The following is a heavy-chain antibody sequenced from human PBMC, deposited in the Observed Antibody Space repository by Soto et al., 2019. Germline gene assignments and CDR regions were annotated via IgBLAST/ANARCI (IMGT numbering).Heavy chain of an antibody. CDR1: GFIVSSRH. J-gene: IGHJ4*02. Sequence: EVQLVESGGGLTQPGGSLRLSCVVSGFIVSSRHMIWVRQAPGKGLAGVSILYNHGKTNYVVSVKGRFTITRDNSKNTVYLQMTSLRVEDTAVYYCARLTEAERQWGQGALVTVSS. V-gene: IGHV3-53*01. CDR2: LYNHGKT. D-gene: IGHD1-1*01. CDR3: ARLTEAERQ.